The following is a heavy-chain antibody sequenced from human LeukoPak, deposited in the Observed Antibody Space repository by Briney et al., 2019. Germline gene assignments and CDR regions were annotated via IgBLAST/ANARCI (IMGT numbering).Heavy chain of an antibody. CDR3: AKGGDGYNYYFDY. CDR1: GFIFNNYA. Sequence: GGSLRLSCAGSGFIFNNYAMHWVRQPPGKGLEWVSGISWNSGSIDYADSVKGRFIISRDNSKNTLYLQMNSLRAEDTAVYYCAKGGDGYNYYFDYWGQETLVTVSS. V-gene: IGHV3-9*01. CDR2: ISWNSGSI. J-gene: IGHJ4*02. D-gene: IGHD5-24*01.